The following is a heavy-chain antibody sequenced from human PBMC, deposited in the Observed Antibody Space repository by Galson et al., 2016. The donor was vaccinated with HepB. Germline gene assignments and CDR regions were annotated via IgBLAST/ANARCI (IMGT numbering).Heavy chain of an antibody. D-gene: IGHD3-10*01. Sequence: SLRLSCAVFGVTVSNEYMTWVRLVPGKGLEWVSLIYSGGNTYYADSVKGRFTGWRDDSKKTLYLQMNYLTAADTAVYYCSTVGVYTYGRRNDGFVSWGHGTTVTVSS. CDR3: STVGVYTYGRRNDGFVS. J-gene: IGHJ3*02. CDR1: GVTVSNEY. CDR2: IYSGGNT. V-gene: IGHV3-53*01.